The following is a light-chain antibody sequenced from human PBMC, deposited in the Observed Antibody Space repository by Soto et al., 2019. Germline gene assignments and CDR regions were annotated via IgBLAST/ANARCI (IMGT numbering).Light chain of an antibody. V-gene: IGKV3-20*01. CDR1: QSVSNNY. Sequence: EIVMTQSPATLSVSPGERATLSCRASQSVSNNYLAWYQQKPGQAPRLLIYGASNRATGIPDRFSGSGSGTDFTLTISRLEPEGFAVYYCQQYGSSGTFGQGTKVDIK. CDR3: QQYGSSGT. CDR2: GAS. J-gene: IGKJ1*01.